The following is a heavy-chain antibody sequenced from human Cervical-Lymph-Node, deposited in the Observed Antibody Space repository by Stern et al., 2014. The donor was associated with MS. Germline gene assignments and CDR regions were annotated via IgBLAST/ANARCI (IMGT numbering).Heavy chain of an antibody. D-gene: IGHD7-27*01. CDR3: ARTVTGHASSWEDRNFFYYGLDV. CDR1: GFNFSSYW. CDR2: IMAVGSPR. V-gene: IGHV3-7*01. J-gene: IGHJ6*02. Sequence: EVQLVESGGGLAQPGASLRLSCAASGFNFSSYWMSWVRQAPGKGLEWVGNIMAVGSPRRYAAYVQGRFTISSDNSRTSVTLQTNSLRVEDAAVYYCARTVTGHASSWEDRNFFYYGLDVWGQGTTVTVSS.